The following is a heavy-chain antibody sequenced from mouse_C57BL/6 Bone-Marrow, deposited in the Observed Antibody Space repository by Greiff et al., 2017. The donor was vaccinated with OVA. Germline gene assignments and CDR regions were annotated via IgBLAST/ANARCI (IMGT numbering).Heavy chain of an antibody. D-gene: IGHD3-3*01. CDR2: IRSKSNNYAT. V-gene: IGHV10-1*01. Sequence: GGGLVQPKGSLKLSCAASGFSFNTYAMNWVRQAPGKGLEWVARIRSKSNNYATYYADSVKDRFTISRDDSESMLYLQMNNLKTEDTAMYYCVRHGGRYYAMDYWGQGTSVTVSS. CDR1: GFSFNTYA. J-gene: IGHJ4*01. CDR3: VRHGGRYYAMDY.